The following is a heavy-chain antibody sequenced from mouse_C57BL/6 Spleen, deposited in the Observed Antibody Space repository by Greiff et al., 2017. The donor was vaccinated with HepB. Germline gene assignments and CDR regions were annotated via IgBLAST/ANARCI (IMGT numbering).Heavy chain of an antibody. CDR2: IWSGGRT. CDR3: ARVTSFAY. CDR1: GFSLTSYG. D-gene: IGHD2-1*01. V-gene: IGHV2-2*01. J-gene: IGHJ3*01. Sequence: QVQPLQSGPGLVQPSQSLSIPCTVSGFSLTSYGLHWVRQSPGKGLEWLGVIWSGGRTDYNAAFISRLSNSKDKSKSQVFFKMNSLQADDTGTYYGARVTSFAYWGQGTLVTVCA.